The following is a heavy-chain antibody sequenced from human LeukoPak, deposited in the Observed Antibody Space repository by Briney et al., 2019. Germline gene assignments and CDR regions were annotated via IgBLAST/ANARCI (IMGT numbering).Heavy chain of an antibody. CDR1: GFTFSSYS. Sequence: GGSLRLSCAASGFTFSSYSMNWVRQAPGKGLEWVSSISSSSSYIYYADSVKGRFTISRDNAKNSLYLQMNSLRAEDTAVYYCAGEGELYTTASSDYWGQGTLVTVSS. D-gene: IGHD2-8*01. V-gene: IGHV3-21*01. CDR2: ISSSSSYI. CDR3: AGEGELYTTASSDY. J-gene: IGHJ4*02.